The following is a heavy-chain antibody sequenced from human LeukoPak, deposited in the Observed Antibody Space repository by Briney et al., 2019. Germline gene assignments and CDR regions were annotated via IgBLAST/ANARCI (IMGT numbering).Heavy chain of an antibody. CDR1: GFIFSTYW. V-gene: IGHV3-7*03. CDR3: VKTAYGDYGYFDY. CDR2: IKRDGSEK. Sequence: GGSLRLSCAASGFIFSTYWMNWVRQAPGKGLEWVANIKRDGSEKYYVDSVKGRFTISRDNAKNLLYLQMNSLRAGDTAVYCCVKTAYGDYGYFDYWGQGTLVTVSS. D-gene: IGHD4-17*01. J-gene: IGHJ4*02.